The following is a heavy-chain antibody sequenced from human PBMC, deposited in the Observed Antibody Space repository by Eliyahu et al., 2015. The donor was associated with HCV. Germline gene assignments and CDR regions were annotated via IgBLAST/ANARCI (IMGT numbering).Heavy chain of an antibody. J-gene: IGHJ6*02. V-gene: IGHV1-18*01. Sequence: QLQLVQSGAEVKKPGASVKVSCKASGYTFVDYGISWVRQAPGQGLELMGWIRGYNGNTNYAQKFQDRVTLTTETSTSTAHMELRSLSSDDTAVYYCARDPSLFGVALYFYSAMDVWGQGTSVSVSS. CDR1: GYTFVDYG. CDR2: IRGYNGNT. CDR3: ARDPSLFGVALYFYSAMDV. D-gene: IGHD3-3*01.